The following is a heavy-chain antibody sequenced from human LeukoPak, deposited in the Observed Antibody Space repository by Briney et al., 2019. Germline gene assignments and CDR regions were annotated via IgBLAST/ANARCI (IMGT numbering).Heavy chain of an antibody. V-gene: IGHV4-59*01. J-gene: IGHJ6*02. CDR3: ARSYGPSGGMDV. D-gene: IGHD3-10*01. CDR2: IYYSGST. Sequence: SETLSLTCTVSGGSISSYYRSWIRQPPGKGLEWIGYIYYSGSTNYNPSLKSRVAISVDTSKNQFSLRLSSVTAADTAVYYCARSYGPSGGMDVWGQGTTVTVSS. CDR1: GGSISSYY.